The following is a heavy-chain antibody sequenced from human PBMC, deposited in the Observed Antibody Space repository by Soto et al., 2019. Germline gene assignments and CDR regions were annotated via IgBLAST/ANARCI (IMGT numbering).Heavy chain of an antibody. Sequence: SRTLSLTCAISVDSVSSNSAAWNWIRQSPSRGLEWLGRTYYRSKWYNDYAVSVKSRITINPDTSKNQFSLQLNSVTPEDTAVYYCARGERGIAAAGGEFDYWGQGTLVTVSS. D-gene: IGHD6-13*01. CDR3: ARGERGIAAAGGEFDY. CDR1: VDSVSSNSAA. J-gene: IGHJ4*02. CDR2: TYYRSKWYN. V-gene: IGHV6-1*01.